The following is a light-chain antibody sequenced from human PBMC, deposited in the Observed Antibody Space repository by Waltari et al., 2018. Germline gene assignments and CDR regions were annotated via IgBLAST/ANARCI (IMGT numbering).Light chain of an antibody. CDR1: SSDVGGYNY. CDR3: SSYISSSTLEL. V-gene: IGLV2-14*03. J-gene: IGLJ2*01. CDR2: DVS. Sequence: QSALTQAASVSGSPGQSITISCTGSSSDVGGYNYVSWYQQHPGKAPKLILYDVSNRPSGVSNRFSGSKSGNTASLTISGLQAEDEADYYCSSYISSSTLELFGGGTSLTVL.